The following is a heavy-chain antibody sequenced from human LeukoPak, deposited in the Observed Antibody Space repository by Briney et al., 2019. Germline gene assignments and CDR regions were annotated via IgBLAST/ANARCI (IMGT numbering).Heavy chain of an antibody. V-gene: IGHV3-30-3*01. CDR1: GFTFSSYA. CDR2: ISYDGSNK. J-gene: IGHJ3*02. CDR3: ARDRCGGDCYSGAFDI. D-gene: IGHD2-21*02. Sequence: GGSLRLSCAASGFTFSSYAMHWVRQAPGKGLEWVAVISYDGSNKYYADSVKGRFTISRDNSKNTLYLQMNSLRAEDTAVYYCARDRCGGDCYSGAFDIWGQGTMVTVSS.